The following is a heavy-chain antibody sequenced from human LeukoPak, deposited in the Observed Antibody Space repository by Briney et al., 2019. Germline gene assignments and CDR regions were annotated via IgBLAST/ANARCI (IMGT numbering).Heavy chain of an antibody. J-gene: IGHJ2*01. CDR3: ARAIVVSRYFDL. CDR2: IYHSGST. V-gene: IGHV4-30-2*01. D-gene: IGHD3-22*01. Sequence: PSQTLSLTCTVSGGSISSGGYYWSWIRQPPGKGLEWIGYIYHSGSTYYNPSLKSRVTISVDRSKNQFSLKLSSVTAADTAVYYCARAIVVSRYFDLWGRGTLVTVSS. CDR1: GGSISSGGYY.